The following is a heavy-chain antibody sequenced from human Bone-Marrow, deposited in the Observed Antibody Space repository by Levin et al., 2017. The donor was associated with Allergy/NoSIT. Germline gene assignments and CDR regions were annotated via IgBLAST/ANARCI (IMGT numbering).Heavy chain of an antibody. CDR3: ARGRDPTLP. CDR2: IYYSGST. Sequence: SETLSLTCTVSGGSISSGGYSWNWIRQHPGTGLEWIGHIYYSGSTYYNPSLKSRVTISVDTSKNQFSLKLSSVTAADTAVYYCARGRDPTLPWGQGTLVTVSS. CDR1: GGSISSGGYS. V-gene: IGHV4-31*03. J-gene: IGHJ5*02.